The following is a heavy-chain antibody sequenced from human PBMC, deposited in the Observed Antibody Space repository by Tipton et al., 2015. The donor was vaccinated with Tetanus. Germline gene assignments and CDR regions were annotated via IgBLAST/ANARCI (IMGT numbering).Heavy chain of an antibody. Sequence: TLSLTCTVSDGPVSSGGHYWGWVRQLPGKGLEWIGCIYYSGTTYYNPSLRSRLSISVDTSKNQFSLSLASVTAADTAIYYCARAELRRGFSGYLYYDLWGRSILVTVSS. CDR3: ARAELRRGFSGYLYYDL. D-gene: IGHD5-12*01. J-gene: IGHJ2*01. CDR1: DGPVSSGGHY. V-gene: IGHV4-31*03. CDR2: IYYSGTT.